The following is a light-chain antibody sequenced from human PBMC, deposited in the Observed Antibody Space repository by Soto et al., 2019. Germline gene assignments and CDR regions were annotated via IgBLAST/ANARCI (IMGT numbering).Light chain of an antibody. CDR1: SSDVGGYHY. CDR2: EVS. Sequence: QSPLTQPPSASGSPGQSVTISCTGTSSDVGGYHYVSWYQQHPGKAPKPMMSEVSKRPSGVPDRFSGSKSGNTGSLSVSGLHAEDEADYYCSSFAGNNNLVFGGGTKLTVL. CDR3: SSFAGNNNLV. V-gene: IGLV2-8*01. J-gene: IGLJ2*01.